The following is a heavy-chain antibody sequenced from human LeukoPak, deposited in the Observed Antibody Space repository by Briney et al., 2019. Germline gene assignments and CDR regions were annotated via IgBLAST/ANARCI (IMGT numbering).Heavy chain of an antibody. V-gene: IGHV4-39*01. CDR2: IYYSGST. D-gene: IGHD1-26*01. Sequence: PSETLSLTCTVSGGSISSSSYYWGWIRQPPGKGLEWIGSIYYSGSTYYNPSLKSRVTISVDTSKNQFSLKLSSVTVADTAVYYCARNKVRGSFYEDSAFDYWGQGTLVTVSS. CDR1: GGSISSSSYY. CDR3: ARNKVRGSFYEDSAFDY. J-gene: IGHJ4*02.